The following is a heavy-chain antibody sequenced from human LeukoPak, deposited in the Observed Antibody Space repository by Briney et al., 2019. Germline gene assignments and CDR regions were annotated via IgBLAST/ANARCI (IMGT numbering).Heavy chain of an antibody. J-gene: IGHJ5*02. Sequence: GSLRLSCPASGFTVSSTYMSWVRQPPGKGLEWIGEINHSGSTNYNPSLKSRVTISVDTSKNQFSLKLSSVTAADTAVYYCARGVRTAMVTGWSWFDPWGQGTLVTVSS. CDR2: INHSGST. CDR1: GFTVSSTY. D-gene: IGHD5-18*01. CDR3: ARGVRTAMVTGWSWFDP. V-gene: IGHV4-34*01.